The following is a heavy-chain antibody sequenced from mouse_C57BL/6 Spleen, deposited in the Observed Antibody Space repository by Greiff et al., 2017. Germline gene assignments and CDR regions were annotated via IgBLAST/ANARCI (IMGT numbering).Heavy chain of an antibody. CDR2: INPSSGYT. Sequence: VQLQQSGAELARPGASVKMSCKASGYTFTSYTMHWVKQRPGQGLEWIGYINPSSGYTKYNQKFKDKATLTADKSSSTAYMQLSSLTSEDSAVYYGARWEITTVVNYYAMDYWGQGTSVTVSS. D-gene: IGHD1-1*01. CDR1: GYTFTSYT. J-gene: IGHJ4*01. V-gene: IGHV1-4*01. CDR3: ARWEITTVVNYYAMDY.